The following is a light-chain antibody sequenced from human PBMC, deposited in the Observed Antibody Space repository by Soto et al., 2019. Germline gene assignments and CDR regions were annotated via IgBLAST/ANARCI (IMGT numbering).Light chain of an antibody. J-gene: IGLJ1*01. Sequence: QSALTQPPSASGSPGQSVTISCTGTSSDVGGYNYVSWYQQHPGKAPKLIISEVSKRPSGVPDRFSGSKSGNTASLTVSGLQAEDEADSYCTSHSGSNNYFFGTGTKLAVL. V-gene: IGLV2-8*01. CDR1: SSDVGGYNY. CDR3: TSHSGSNNYF. CDR2: EVS.